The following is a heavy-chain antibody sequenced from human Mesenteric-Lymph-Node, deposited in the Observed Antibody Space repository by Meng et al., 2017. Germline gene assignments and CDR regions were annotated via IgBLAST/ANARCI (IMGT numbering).Heavy chain of an antibody. V-gene: IGHV4-61*01. Sequence: SETLSLTCTVSGGSVSSGSYYWSWIRQPPGKGLEWIGYIYYSGSTNYNPSLKSRVTISVDTSKNQFSLKLSSVTAADTAVYYCASGIPRITIFGVVRYYYYGMDVWGQGTTVTVSS. CDR2: IYYSGST. CDR3: ASGIPRITIFGVVRYYYYGMDV. J-gene: IGHJ6*02. CDR1: GGSVSSGSYY. D-gene: IGHD3-3*01.